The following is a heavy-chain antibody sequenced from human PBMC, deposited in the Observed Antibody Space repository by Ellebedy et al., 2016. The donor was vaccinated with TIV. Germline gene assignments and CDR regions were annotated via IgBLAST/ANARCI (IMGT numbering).Heavy chain of an antibody. Sequence: SETLSLTXTVSGGSISSSSYYWGWIRQPPGKGLEWIGSIYYSGSTYYNPSLKSRVTISVDTSKNQFSLKLSSVTAADTAVYYCATLPVSYCSSTSCHFDYWGQGTLVTVSS. CDR1: GGSISSSSYY. CDR2: IYYSGST. CDR3: ATLPVSYCSSTSCHFDY. V-gene: IGHV4-39*01. J-gene: IGHJ4*02. D-gene: IGHD2-2*01.